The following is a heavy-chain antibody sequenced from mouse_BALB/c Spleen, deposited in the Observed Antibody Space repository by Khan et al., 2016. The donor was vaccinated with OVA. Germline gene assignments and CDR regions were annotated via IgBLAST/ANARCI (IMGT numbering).Heavy chain of an antibody. Sequence: EVQIQESGPGLVKPSQSLSLTCTVTGYSITSDFAWNWIRQFPGNKLEWMGYINYSGSTAYNPSLKSRISITRDISKNQFFLQLSSVTTEDTATYYCVRDNYFAYWGQGTLVTVSA. CDR2: INYSGST. CDR1: GYSITSDFA. V-gene: IGHV3-2*02. CDR3: VRDNYFAY. D-gene: IGHD1-3*01. J-gene: IGHJ3*01.